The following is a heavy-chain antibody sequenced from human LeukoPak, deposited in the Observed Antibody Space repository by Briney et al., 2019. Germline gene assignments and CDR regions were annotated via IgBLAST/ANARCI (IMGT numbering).Heavy chain of an antibody. Sequence: SETLSLTCAVSGGSFFGSHWNWIRQSPEKGLEWIGEINHSGRTNYNPSLKSRVTISVDTSKSQFFLKLTSVTAADTAVYYCARDPTTVVALPYYFDFCGTGTLVTVSA. D-gene: IGHD4-23*01. CDR3: ARDPTTVVALPYYFDF. CDR1: GGSFFGSH. CDR2: INHSGRT. V-gene: IGHV4-34*01. J-gene: IGHJ4*02.